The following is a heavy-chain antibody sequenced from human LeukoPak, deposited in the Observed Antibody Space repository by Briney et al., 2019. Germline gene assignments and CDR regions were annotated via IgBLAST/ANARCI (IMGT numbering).Heavy chain of an antibody. D-gene: IGHD2-2*01. CDR2: ISSSSSYI. CDR3: AKNIVVVPGRGFDY. V-gene: IGHV3-11*03. CDR1: GFTFRDYY. Sequence: PGGSLRLSCVASGFTFRDYYMSWIRRAPGKGLEWVSYISSSSSYIDYADSVKGRFTISRDNAKNSLHLQMKSLRAEDTAVYYCAKNIVVVPGRGFDYWGQGTLVTVSS. J-gene: IGHJ4*02.